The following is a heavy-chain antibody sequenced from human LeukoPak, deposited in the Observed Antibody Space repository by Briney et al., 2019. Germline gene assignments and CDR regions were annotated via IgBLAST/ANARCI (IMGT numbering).Heavy chain of an antibody. CDR1: GGSISSGSYY. V-gene: IGHV4-39*07. D-gene: IGHD3-22*01. J-gene: IGHJ4*02. Sequence: SETLSLTCTVSGGSISSGSYYWGWIRQPPGKGLEWIVNIYYSGSTYYNPSLKSRVAISIDTSKNQFSLKLSSVTAADTAVYYCARGNDYYDSSGYVYYFDYWGQGTLVTVSS. CDR2: IYYSGST. CDR3: ARGNDYYDSSGYVYYFDY.